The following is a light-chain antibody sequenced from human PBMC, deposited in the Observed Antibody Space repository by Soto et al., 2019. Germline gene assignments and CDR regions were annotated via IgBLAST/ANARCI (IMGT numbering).Light chain of an antibody. V-gene: IGLV1-51*01. Sequence: QSVLTQPPSVSAAPGQKVTISCSGSSSNIGHNYVSWYQHLPGTAPKLLIYDNNKRSSGIPDRFSGSQSGTSATLGITGLQTGDEADYYCGTWDSGLSAVFGGGTQLTVL. J-gene: IGLJ2*01. CDR3: GTWDSGLSAV. CDR2: DNN. CDR1: SSNIGHNY.